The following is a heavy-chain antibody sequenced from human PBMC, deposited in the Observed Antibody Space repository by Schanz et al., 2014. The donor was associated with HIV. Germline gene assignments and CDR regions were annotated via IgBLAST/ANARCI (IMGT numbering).Heavy chain of an antibody. CDR2: INTRTGDT. CDR3: ASAGFDDSSGYPDY. Sequence: QVQLVQSGAEVKMPGASVKVSCKSSGYTFSDYYMHWLRQAPGQGLEWMGWINTRTGDTIYAERLQGRVTISRDTSISTAYMEVSRLRSDDTAVYYCASAGFDDSSGYPDYWGQGTLVTVSS. D-gene: IGHD3-22*01. J-gene: IGHJ4*02. V-gene: IGHV1-2*02. CDR1: GYTFSDYY.